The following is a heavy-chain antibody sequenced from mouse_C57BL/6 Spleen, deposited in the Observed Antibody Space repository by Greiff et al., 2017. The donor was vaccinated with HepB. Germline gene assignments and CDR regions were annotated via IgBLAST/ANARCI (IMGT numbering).Heavy chain of an antibody. J-gene: IGHJ4*01. CDR2: IYPRSGNT. V-gene: IGHV1-81*01. CDR1: GYTFTSYG. Sequence: VQLQESGAELARPGASVKLSCKASGYTFTSYGISWVKQRTGQGLEWIGEIYPRSGNTYYNEKFKGKATLTADKASSTAYMELRSLTSEDSAVYFCARETVVDYYYSMDYWGQGTSVTVSS. CDR3: ARETVVDYYYSMDY. D-gene: IGHD1-1*01.